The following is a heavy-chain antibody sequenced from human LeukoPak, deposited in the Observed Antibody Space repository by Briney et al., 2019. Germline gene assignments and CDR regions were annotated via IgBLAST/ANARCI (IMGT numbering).Heavy chain of an antibody. D-gene: IGHD5-18*01. Sequence: SETLSLTCTVSGGSISSYYWSWIRQPPGKGLEWIGYIYYSGSTNYNPSLKSRVTISVDTSKIQFSLKLSSVTAADTAVYYCARVRVDTAMVRTNYYYYGMDVWGQGTTVTVSS. J-gene: IGHJ6*02. V-gene: IGHV4-59*01. CDR3: ARVRVDTAMVRTNYYYYGMDV. CDR2: IYYSGST. CDR1: GGSISSYY.